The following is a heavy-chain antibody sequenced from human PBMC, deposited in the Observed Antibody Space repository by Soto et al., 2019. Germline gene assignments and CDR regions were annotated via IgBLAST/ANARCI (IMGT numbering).Heavy chain of an antibody. CDR1: GGSISSGGYY. CDR3: ARDQDYDISTGYGGMDV. J-gene: IGHJ6*02. CDR2: IYYSGST. Sequence: QVQLQESGPGLVKPSQTLSLTCTVSGGSISSGGYYWSWIRQHPGKGLEWIGYIYYSGSTYYNPSLKSRLTISADTSKNQVSLKLSSVTAADTAVYFCARDQDYDISTGYGGMDVWGQGTTVTVSS. V-gene: IGHV4-31*03. D-gene: IGHD3-9*01.